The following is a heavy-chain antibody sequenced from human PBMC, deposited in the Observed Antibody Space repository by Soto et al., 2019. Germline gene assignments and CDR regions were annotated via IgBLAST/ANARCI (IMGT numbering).Heavy chain of an antibody. J-gene: IGHJ4*02. V-gene: IGHV4-59*01. CDR2: IYYTGST. CDR1: GGSISPKY. CDR3: ARDSRVFDY. Sequence: SETLSLTCSVSGGSISPKYWSWIRQSPGKGLEWIGYIYYTGSTNYNPSLKSRVTMSIDTAKNQFSLKLRSVTAADTAVYYCARDSRVFDYWGQGTLVTVSS.